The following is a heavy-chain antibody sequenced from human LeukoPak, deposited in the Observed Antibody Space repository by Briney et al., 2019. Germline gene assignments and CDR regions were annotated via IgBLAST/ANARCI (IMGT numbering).Heavy chain of an antibody. V-gene: IGHV4-59*01. Sequence: SETLSLTCTVSGGSISSYYWSWIRQPPGKGLGWIGYIYYSGSTNYNPSLKSRVTISVDTSKNQFSLKLSSVTAADTAVYYCARGLGITMVRGAGLDYWGQGTLVTVSS. CDR2: IYYSGST. CDR3: ARGLGITMVRGAGLDY. J-gene: IGHJ4*02. D-gene: IGHD3-10*01. CDR1: GGSISSYY.